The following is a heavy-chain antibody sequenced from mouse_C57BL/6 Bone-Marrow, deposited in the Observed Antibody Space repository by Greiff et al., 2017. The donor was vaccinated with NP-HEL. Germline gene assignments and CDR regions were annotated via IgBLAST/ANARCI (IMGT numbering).Heavy chain of an antibody. V-gene: IGHV5-2*01. CDR2: INSDGGST. CDR3: ARGDAFYGMDY. D-gene: IGHD2-13*01. CDR1: EYEFPSHD. Sequence: EVQLVESGGGLVQPGESLKLSCESNEYEFPSHDMSWVRKTPEKGLALVAAINSDGGSTYYPDTMERRFIISRDNTKKALYEQMSSLRSEDTVLYYCARGDAFYGMDYWGQGTSVTVSA. J-gene: IGHJ4*01.